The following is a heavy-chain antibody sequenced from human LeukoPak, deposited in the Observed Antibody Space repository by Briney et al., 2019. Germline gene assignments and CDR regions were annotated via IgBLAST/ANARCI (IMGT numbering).Heavy chain of an antibody. J-gene: IGHJ6*02. D-gene: IGHD2-2*01. CDR2: INPNSGGT. Sequence: ASVKVSSKASGYTFTGYYMHWVRQAPGQGLEWMGWINPNSGGTNYAQKFQGRVTMTRDTSISTAYMELSRLRSDDTAVYYCASLKTVPAATTYYYYGMDVWGQGTTVTASS. CDR3: ASLKTVPAATTYYYYGMDV. CDR1: GYTFTGYY. V-gene: IGHV1-2*02.